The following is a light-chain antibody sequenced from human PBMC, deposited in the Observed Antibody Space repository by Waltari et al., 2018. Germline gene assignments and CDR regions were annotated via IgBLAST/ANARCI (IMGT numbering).Light chain of an antibody. CDR1: QSIASS. Sequence: IVLTQSPATLPLSPGERATLSCRSSQSIASSLAWYQQRPCQAPRLLIYDAFPRDTGIPARFSGSGSGTDVTLTISSLEPEDFAVYYCQQRSNWPPTFGGGSKVEI. CDR2: DAF. J-gene: IGKJ4*01. CDR3: QQRSNWPPT. V-gene: IGKV3-11*01.